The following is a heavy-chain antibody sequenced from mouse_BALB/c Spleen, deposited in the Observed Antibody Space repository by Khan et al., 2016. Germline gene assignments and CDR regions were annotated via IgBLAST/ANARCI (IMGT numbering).Heavy chain of an antibody. CDR2: VSTYSDNT. CDR1: GYTFTDFA. V-gene: IGHV1S137*01. Sequence: QVQLQQSGPELVRPGVSVKISCKGSGYTFTDFAMHWVMQSRAKSLEWIGIVSTYSDNTKYNQKFKGKATMTVDKYSSTAYMELVGLTSEDSAIYYWARDYYGSRGFDYWGQGTSLTVSS. D-gene: IGHD1-1*01. CDR3: ARDYYGSRGFDY. J-gene: IGHJ2*02.